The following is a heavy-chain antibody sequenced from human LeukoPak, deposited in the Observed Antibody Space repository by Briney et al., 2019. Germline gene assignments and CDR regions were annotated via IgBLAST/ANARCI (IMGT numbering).Heavy chain of an antibody. J-gene: IGHJ6*02. CDR2: ISAYSGNT. Sequence: ASVKVSCKASGYTFTSYGISWVRQAPGQGLEWMGWISAYSGNTNYAQKLQGRVTMTTDTSTSTAYMELRSLRSDDTAVYYCASATVRSYYYGTDVWGQGTTVTVSS. V-gene: IGHV1-18*01. CDR3: ASATVRSYYYGTDV. CDR1: GYTFTSYG. D-gene: IGHD3-10*01.